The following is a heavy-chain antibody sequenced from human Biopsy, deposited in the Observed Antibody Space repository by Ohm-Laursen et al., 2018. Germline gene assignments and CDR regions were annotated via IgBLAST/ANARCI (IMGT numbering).Heavy chain of an antibody. Sequence: SETLSLTCSVSGGSVSDSFHFWSWIRQPPGKGLEWIGNVYYSGTTNYNPSLKSRVTVSIDTSKNQFSLRLTSVTAADTAVYYCARHAPSYSGSYWRYFDLWGRGTLVTVSS. V-gene: IGHV4-61*01. J-gene: IGHJ2*01. CDR1: GGSVSDSFHF. D-gene: IGHD1-26*01. CDR3: ARHAPSYSGSYWRYFDL. CDR2: VYYSGTT.